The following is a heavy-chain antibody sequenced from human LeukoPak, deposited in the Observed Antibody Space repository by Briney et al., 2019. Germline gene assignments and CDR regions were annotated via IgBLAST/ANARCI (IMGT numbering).Heavy chain of an antibody. CDR3: ASLPSRYCSSTSCYPYYFDY. CDR1: GGSISSFY. V-gene: IGHV4-59*01. Sequence: PSETLSLTCTVSGGSISSFYWSWIRQPPGKGLEWIGYIYYSGSTNYNPSLKSRVTISVDTSKNQFSLKLSSVTAADTAVYYCASLPSRYCSSTSCYPYYFDYWGKGTLVTVSS. D-gene: IGHD2-2*01. CDR2: IYYSGST. J-gene: IGHJ4*02.